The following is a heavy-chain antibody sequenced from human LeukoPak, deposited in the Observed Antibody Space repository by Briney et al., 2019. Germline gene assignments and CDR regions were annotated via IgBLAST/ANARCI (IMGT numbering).Heavy chain of an antibody. V-gene: IGHV4-59*01. CDR1: GDSISTYY. CDR3: ARSRSGYSYDHAAFEI. J-gene: IGHJ3*02. CDR2: IDYRGST. Sequence: SKTLSLTCTVPGDSISTYYWSWIRQPPGKGLEWIAYIDYRGSTTYNPSLRSRVTISVDTSRNQFSLKLYSVTAADTAVYYCARSRSGYSYDHAAFEIWGQGTMVTVSS. D-gene: IGHD5-18*01.